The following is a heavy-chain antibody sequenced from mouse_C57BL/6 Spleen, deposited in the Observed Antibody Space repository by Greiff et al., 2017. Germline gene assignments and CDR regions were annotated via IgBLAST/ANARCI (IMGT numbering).Heavy chain of an antibody. CDR3: ARGRVYSDY. CDR2: INPNNGGT. J-gene: IGHJ2*01. CDR1: GYTFTDYN. D-gene: IGHD1-1*01. Sequence: VQLQQSGPELVQPGASVKMSCKASGYTFTDYNMHWVNQSHGKSLEWIGYINPNNGGTRYKQKFKGRSTLTVNKSSSTAYMELRSLTSEDSAVYYCARGRVYSDYWGQGTTLTVSS. V-gene: IGHV1-22*01.